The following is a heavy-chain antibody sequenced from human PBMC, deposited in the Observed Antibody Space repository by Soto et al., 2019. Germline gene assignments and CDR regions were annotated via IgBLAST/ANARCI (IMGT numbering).Heavy chain of an antibody. CDR3: ARGGYYDNAWGKLSHYGLDV. J-gene: IGHJ6*02. CDR2: ISAYNGNT. V-gene: IGHV1-18*01. Sequence: ASVKVSCKASGYTFTSYGISWVRQAPGQGLEWMGRISAYNGNTNYAQKLQGRVTMTTDTSTRTVYMELRSLKSDDTAVYYCARGGYYDNAWGKLSHYGLDVWGQGTMVTVSS. CDR1: GYTFTSYG. D-gene: IGHD3-16*01.